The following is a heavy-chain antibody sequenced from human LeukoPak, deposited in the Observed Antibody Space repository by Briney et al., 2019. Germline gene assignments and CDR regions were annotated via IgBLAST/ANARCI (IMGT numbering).Heavy chain of an antibody. CDR2: IYLGDFDT. J-gene: IGHJ4*02. D-gene: IGHD1-1*01. Sequence: GESLKISCKASGYSFSSYLIGWVRQMPGKGLEWMGIIYLGDFDTIYSPSFQGQVTISADRSISIPYLQWNSLKASDTAVYYCARGGTATRTFDYWGQGTLVTVSS. CDR1: GYSFSSYL. CDR3: ARGGTATRTFDY. V-gene: IGHV5-51*01.